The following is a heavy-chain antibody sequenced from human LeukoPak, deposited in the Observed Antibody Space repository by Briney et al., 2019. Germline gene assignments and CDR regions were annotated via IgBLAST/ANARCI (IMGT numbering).Heavy chain of an antibody. Sequence: GASVKVSCKASGYTFSCYVMHWVRQAPGQSLEWMGWINAGNGNTEYAQKFQGRVTITRDTSASTAYMELNSLRSEDTAVYYCARGPYVITTPPYGYFDYWGQGTLVTVSS. V-gene: IGHV1-3*01. J-gene: IGHJ4*02. CDR2: INAGNGNT. CDR1: GYTFSCYV. D-gene: IGHD2/OR15-2a*01. CDR3: ARGPYVITTPPYGYFDY.